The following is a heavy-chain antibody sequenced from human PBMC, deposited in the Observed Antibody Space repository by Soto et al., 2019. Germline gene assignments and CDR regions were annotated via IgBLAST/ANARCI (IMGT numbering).Heavy chain of an antibody. V-gene: IGHV4-59*01. CDR1: GGSISSYY. CDR2: IYYSGST. J-gene: IGHJ4*02. Sequence: SETLSLTCTVSGGSISSYYWSWIRQPPGKGLEWIGYIYYSGSTNYNPSLKSRVTISVDTSKNQFSLKLSSVTAADTAVYYCARVASGSSPFDYWGQGTRVTGSS. D-gene: IGHD6-6*01. CDR3: ARVASGSSPFDY.